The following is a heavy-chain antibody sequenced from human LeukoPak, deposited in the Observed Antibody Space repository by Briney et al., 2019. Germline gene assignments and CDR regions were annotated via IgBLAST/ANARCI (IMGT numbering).Heavy chain of an antibody. CDR2: ISSSSSYI. Sequence: GGSLRLSCAASGFTFSSYAMHWVRQAPGKGLEWVSSISSSSSYIYYADSVKGRFTISRDNAKNSLYLQMNSLRAEDTAVYYCARGMVRGVINYFDYWGQGTLVTVSS. CDR3: ARGMVRGVINYFDY. D-gene: IGHD3-10*01. J-gene: IGHJ4*02. V-gene: IGHV3-21*01. CDR1: GFTFSSYA.